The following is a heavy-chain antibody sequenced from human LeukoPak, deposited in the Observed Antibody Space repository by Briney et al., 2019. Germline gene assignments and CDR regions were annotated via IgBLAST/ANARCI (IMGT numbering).Heavy chain of an antibody. CDR3: ARAPPRLDGYILYY. D-gene: IGHD5-24*01. CDR1: GGTFSNLA. CDR2: IIPTTGLA. V-gene: IGHV1-69*04. J-gene: IGHJ4*02. Sequence: SVKVSSKASGGTFSNLAISWVRQAPGQGLEWMGRIIPTTGLANYAQKFQGRVTITADKSTSTAYMELSSLRAEDTAVYYCARAPPRLDGYILYYWGQGTLVTVSS.